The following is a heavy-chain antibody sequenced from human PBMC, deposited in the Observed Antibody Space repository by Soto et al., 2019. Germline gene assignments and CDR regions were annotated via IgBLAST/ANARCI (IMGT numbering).Heavy chain of an antibody. V-gene: IGHV3-66*01. D-gene: IGHD6-6*01. J-gene: IGHJ4*02. CDR1: GFTVSGHY. CDR3: ARDRTISDYRSSGALGL. CDR2: IYSGGST. Sequence: EVQLVESGGGLVQPGGSLRLSCAVSGFTVSGHYMSWVRLAPGKGLEWVSVIYSGGSTYYANSVTGRFTISRDNSRNTVYLQMNSLRAEDTAVYYCARDRTISDYRSSGALGLWGQGTLVSVSS.